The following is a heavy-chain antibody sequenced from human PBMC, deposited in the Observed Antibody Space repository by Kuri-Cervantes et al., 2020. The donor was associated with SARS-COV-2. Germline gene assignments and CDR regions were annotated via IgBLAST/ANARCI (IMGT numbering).Heavy chain of an antibody. Sequence: GESLKISCAASGFTFSSYAMHWVRQAPGKGLEWVAVISYDGSNKYYADSVKGRFTISRDNSKNTLYLQMNSLRAEDTAVYYCAKDEVDQGGYDIWGQGTVVTVSS. V-gene: IGHV3-30-3*01. CDR2: ISYDGSNK. CDR1: GFTFSSYA. CDR3: AKDEVDQGGYDI. D-gene: IGHD3-22*01. J-gene: IGHJ3*02.